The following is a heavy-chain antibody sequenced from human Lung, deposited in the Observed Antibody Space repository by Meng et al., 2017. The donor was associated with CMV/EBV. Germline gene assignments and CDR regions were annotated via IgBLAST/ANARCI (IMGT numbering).Heavy chain of an antibody. Sequence: SVKVSCKASGGTFSSYAISWVRQAPGQGLEWMGGIIPILGIANYAQKFQGRVTITADKSTSTAYMELSSLRSDDTAVYYCARGIVIAVAGTGVDYWGQGXLVTVSS. CDR1: GGTFSSYA. D-gene: IGHD6-19*01. J-gene: IGHJ4*02. V-gene: IGHV1-69*10. CDR3: ARGIVIAVAGTGVDY. CDR2: IIPILGIA.